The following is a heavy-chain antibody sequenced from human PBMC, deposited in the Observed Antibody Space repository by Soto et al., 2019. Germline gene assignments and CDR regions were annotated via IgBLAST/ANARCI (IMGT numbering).Heavy chain of an antibody. CDR3: ARTGWNIVVVPAAGEENYYYYYMDV. V-gene: IGHV3-21*01. CDR1: GFTFSSYS. D-gene: IGHD2-2*01. J-gene: IGHJ6*03. Sequence: GGSLRLSCAASGFTFSSYSMNWVRQAPGKGLEWVSSISSSSSYIYYADSVKGRFTISRDNAKNSLYLQMNSLRAEDTAVYYCARTGWNIVVVPAAGEENYYYYYMDVWGKGTTVTVSS. CDR2: ISSSSSYI.